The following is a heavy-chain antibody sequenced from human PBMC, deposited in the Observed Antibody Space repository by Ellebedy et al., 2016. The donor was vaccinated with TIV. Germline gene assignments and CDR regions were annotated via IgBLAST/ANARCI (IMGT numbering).Heavy chain of an antibody. CDR3: AKENEVISTWYGKWFDP. D-gene: IGHD6-13*01. Sequence: SETLSLXCTVSGASISPYYWSWIRQPPGKGLEWIGYIYYTGSTNYNPSLRGRVTMSLDTSKSQFSLQLSSVTAADTAVYYCAKENEVISTWYGKWFDPWGQGTLVTVSS. CDR1: GASISPYY. V-gene: IGHV4-59*01. J-gene: IGHJ5*02. CDR2: IYYTGST.